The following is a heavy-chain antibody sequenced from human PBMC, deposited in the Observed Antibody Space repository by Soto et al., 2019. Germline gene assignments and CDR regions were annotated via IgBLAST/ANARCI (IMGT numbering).Heavy chain of an antibody. J-gene: IGHJ5*01. V-gene: IGHV3-21*01. CDR1: GFSFSSDS. D-gene: IGHD1-7*01. Sequence: PGGSLRLSCAASGFSFSSDSMGWVRQAPGKGLEWVAFISSSGSFMNYADSVKGRFTISRDNAKNSLYLQMASLKDEDTAVYYCARDPPTGSTLDWFDSWGQGTLVTVSS. CDR2: ISSSGSFM. CDR3: ARDPPTGSTLDWFDS.